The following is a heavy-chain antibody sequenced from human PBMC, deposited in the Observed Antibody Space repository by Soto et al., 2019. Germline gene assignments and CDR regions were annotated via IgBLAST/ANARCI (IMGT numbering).Heavy chain of an antibody. J-gene: IGHJ4*02. D-gene: IGHD2-2*01. CDR2: ISYAGSNK. CDR1: GFTFSSYA. Sequence: QVQLVESGGGVVQPGRSRGLSCAASGFTFSSYAVHWVRQAPGKGLEWVAVISYAGSNKNYADYVKGRFTISRDNSKNTVYLQMNSLRAEDTALYYCAKDRARYCSSTSCYYLDYWGQGTLVTVSS. V-gene: IGHV3-30*18. CDR3: AKDRARYCSSTSCYYLDY.